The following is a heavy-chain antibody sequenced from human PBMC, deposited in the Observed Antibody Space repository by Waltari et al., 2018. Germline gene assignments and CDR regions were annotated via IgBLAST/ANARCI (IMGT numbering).Heavy chain of an antibody. CDR1: GYTFTSYA. CDR2: INAGNGNT. D-gene: IGHD2-2*01. V-gene: IGHV1-3*01. J-gene: IGHJ5*02. CDR3: ARGAREEDCSSTSCYYNNWFDP. Sequence: QVQLVQSGAEVKKPGASVKVSCKASGYTFTSYAMHWVRQAPGQRLEWRGWINAGNGNTKYSQKFQGRVTITRDTSASTAYMELSSLRSEDTAVYYCARGAREEDCSSTSCYYNNWFDPWGQGTLVTVSS.